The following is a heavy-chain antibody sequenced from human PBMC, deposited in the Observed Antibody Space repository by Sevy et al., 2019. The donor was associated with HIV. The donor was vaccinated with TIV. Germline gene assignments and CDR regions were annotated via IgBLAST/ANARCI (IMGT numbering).Heavy chain of an antibody. CDR3: ARQGGSSEFCFHFDI. V-gene: IGHV4-59*13. CDR2: MYYSGST. Sequence: SETLSLTCTVFGGSISSYYWSWIRQPPGKGLEWIGYMYYSGSTNYNPSLKSRVTTSADTSKNQFSLKLTSLTPADTAVYYCARQGGSSEFCFHFDIWGQGTMVTVSS. CDR1: GGSISSYY. J-gene: IGHJ3*02. D-gene: IGHD6-13*01.